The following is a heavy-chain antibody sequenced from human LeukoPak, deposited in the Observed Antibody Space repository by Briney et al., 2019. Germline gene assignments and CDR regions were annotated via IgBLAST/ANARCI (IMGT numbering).Heavy chain of an antibody. CDR3: ARGDHYSSVPIGSGNAFDI. J-gene: IGHJ3*02. CDR2: IYPGDSDT. V-gene: IGHV5-51*01. Sequence: GESLKISCKGSGYSFTSYWIGWVRQMPGRGLEWMGIIYPGDSDTRYSPSFQGQVTISADKSISTAYLQWSSLKASDTAMYYCARGDHYSSVPIGSGNAFDIWGQGTMVTVSS. CDR1: GYSFTSYW. D-gene: IGHD6-19*01.